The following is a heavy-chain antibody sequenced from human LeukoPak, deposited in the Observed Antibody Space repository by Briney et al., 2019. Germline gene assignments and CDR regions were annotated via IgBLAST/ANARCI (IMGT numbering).Heavy chain of an antibody. CDR3: ARMGRVFDYDFWSGYYNYFDY. CDR2: IYYSGST. J-gene: IGHJ4*02. V-gene: IGHV4-34*01. CDR1: GGSFSGYY. Sequence: SETLSLTCAVYGGSFSGYYWSWIRQPPGKGLEWIGSIYYSGSTYYNPSLKSRVTISVDTSKNQFSLKLSSVTAADTAVYYCARMGRVFDYDFWSGYYNYFDYWGQGTLVTVSS. D-gene: IGHD3-3*01.